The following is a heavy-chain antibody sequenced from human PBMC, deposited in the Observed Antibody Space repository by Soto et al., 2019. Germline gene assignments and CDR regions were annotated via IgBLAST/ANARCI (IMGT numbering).Heavy chain of an antibody. CDR2: ISSTNNYI. CDR1: GFTFSSYS. Sequence: PVGSLRLSCAASGFTFSSYSMNWVRQAPGKGLEWVSYISSTNNYIYYADSIKGRFTISRDNAKNSLYLQINSLRAEDTAVFYRARVQSGSYSHYYFDSWGQGTLVTVSS. CDR3: ARVQSGSYSHYYFDS. V-gene: IGHV3-21*01. D-gene: IGHD1-26*01. J-gene: IGHJ4*02.